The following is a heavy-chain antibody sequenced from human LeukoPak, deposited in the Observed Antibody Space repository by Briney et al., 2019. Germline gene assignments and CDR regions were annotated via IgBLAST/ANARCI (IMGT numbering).Heavy chain of an antibody. CDR1: GGSISSGGYY. D-gene: IGHD4-17*01. Sequence: PSETLSLTCTVSGGSISSGGYYRIWIRQHPGKSLEWIGHIYYSGTNYYNPSLKSRLTISVDTSKNQFSLKLSSVTAADTAVYYCATYGDYSFDIWGQGTMVTVSS. CDR3: ATYGDYSFDI. CDR2: IYYSGTN. J-gene: IGHJ3*02. V-gene: IGHV4-31*03.